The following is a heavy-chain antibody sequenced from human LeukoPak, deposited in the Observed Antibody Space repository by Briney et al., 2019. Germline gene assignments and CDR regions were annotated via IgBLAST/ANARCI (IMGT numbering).Heavy chain of an antibody. D-gene: IGHD6-19*01. CDR1: GYTFTGYY. J-gene: IGHJ4*02. V-gene: IGHV1-2*02. CDR3: ARAKWLVPRDY. CDR2: INPNSGGT. Sequence: ASVKVSCKASGYTFTGYYMRWVRQAPGQGLEWMGWINPNSGGTNYARKFQGRVTMTRDTSISTAYMELSRLRSDDTAVYYCARAKWLVPRDYWGQGTLVTVSS.